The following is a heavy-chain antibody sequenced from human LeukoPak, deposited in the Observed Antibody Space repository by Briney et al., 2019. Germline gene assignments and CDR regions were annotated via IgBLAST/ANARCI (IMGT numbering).Heavy chain of an antibody. D-gene: IGHD3-9*01. Sequence: GGSLRLSCAASGFTFSSHGMSWVRQAPGKGLEWVSTISGSGDYTYYADSVKGRFTISRDNSKNTLYLQMNSLRAEDTAVYYCAKAPTYYDILTGYSIAVAGLEYFQHWGQGTLVTVSS. CDR2: ISGSGDYT. V-gene: IGHV3-23*01. J-gene: IGHJ1*01. CDR1: GFTFSSHG. CDR3: AKAPTYYDILTGYSIAVAGLEYFQH.